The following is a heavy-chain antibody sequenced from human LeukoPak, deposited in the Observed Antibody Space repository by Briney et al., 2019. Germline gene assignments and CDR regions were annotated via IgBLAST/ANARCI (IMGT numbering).Heavy chain of an antibody. Sequence: GASVKVSCKASGYAFTGYYMHWVRQAPGQGLEWMGWIKPYNGETKYAQKFQGRLTLTRDTSISTAYMELSRLRSDDTAVYYCARATREVRYFDWSDAFEIWGQGTMVTVSS. CDR1: GYAFTGYY. V-gene: IGHV1-2*02. J-gene: IGHJ3*02. CDR3: ARATREVRYFDWSDAFEI. D-gene: IGHD3-9*01. CDR2: IKPYNGET.